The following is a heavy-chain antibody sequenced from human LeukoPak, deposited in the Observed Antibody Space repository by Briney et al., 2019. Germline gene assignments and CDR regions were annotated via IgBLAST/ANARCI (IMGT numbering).Heavy chain of an antibody. V-gene: IGHV3-7*01. Sequence: AESLRLSCAATGFTFSSFWMSWVRQGPGKGLEWVASIPPDGGIGRYVDSVKGRFTISRDNAKTTVFLQMNSLREEDTAVYYCARLFGGVTTLAYWGQGALVTVSS. J-gene: IGHJ4*02. CDR1: GFTFSSFW. CDR3: ARLFGGVTTLAY. CDR2: IPPDGGIG. D-gene: IGHD4-17*01.